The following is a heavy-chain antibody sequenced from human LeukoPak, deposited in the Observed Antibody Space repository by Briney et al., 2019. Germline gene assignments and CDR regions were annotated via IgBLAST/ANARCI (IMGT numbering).Heavy chain of an antibody. CDR3: ARGGVVPAAIPNWFDP. J-gene: IGHJ5*02. Sequence: GGSLRLSCAASGFTLSNYAMSWVRQAPGKGLEWVSSISGTGGSTYYADSVKGRFTISRDKSNNTLFLQMNSMRAEDTAVYYCARGGVVPAAIPNWFDPWGQGTLVTVSS. V-gene: IGHV3-23*01. CDR2: ISGTGGST. D-gene: IGHD2-2*01. CDR1: GFTLSNYA.